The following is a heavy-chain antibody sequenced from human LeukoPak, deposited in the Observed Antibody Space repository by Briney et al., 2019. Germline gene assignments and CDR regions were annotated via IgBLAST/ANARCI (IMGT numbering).Heavy chain of an antibody. J-gene: IGHJ6*03. CDR3: ARQGVVRGAPLSYYYYYMDV. V-gene: IGHV1-46*01. Sequence: ASVKVSCKASGYTFTSYYMHWVRQAPGQGLEWMGIINPSGGSTSYAQKFQGRVTMTRDTSTSTVYMELSSLRSEDTAVYYCARQGVVRGAPLSYYYYYMDVWGKGTTVTVSS. D-gene: IGHD3-10*01. CDR1: GYTFTSYY. CDR2: INPSGGST.